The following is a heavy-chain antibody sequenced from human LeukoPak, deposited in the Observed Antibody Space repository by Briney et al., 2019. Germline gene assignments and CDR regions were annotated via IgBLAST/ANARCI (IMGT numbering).Heavy chain of an antibody. CDR3: ARQSFQPDIVVVPAAIQAYYGMDV. Sequence: TPSETLSLTCTVSGGSFSGYYWSWIRQPPGKGLEWIGEINHSGSTNYNPSLKSRVTISVDTSKNQFSLKLSSVTAADTAVYYCARQSFQPDIVVVPAAIQAYYGMDVWGQGTTVTVSS. CDR2: INHSGST. J-gene: IGHJ6*02. D-gene: IGHD2-2*01. CDR1: GGSFSGYY. V-gene: IGHV4-34*01.